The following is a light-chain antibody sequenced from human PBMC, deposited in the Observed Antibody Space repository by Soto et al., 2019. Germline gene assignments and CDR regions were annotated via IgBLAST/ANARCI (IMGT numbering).Light chain of an antibody. CDR1: QSLYNNY. CDR2: AAY. V-gene: IGKV3D-20*02. Sequence: EIVFTHSPCTLSFSPGERATLSCTASQSLYNNYLAWHQQRPGQSPRLLIYAAYSRAVGIPDRFSGSGSGTDFTLTISRLEPEDFATYYCQQLNSYPITFGQGTRLEIK. J-gene: IGKJ5*01. CDR3: QQLNSYPIT.